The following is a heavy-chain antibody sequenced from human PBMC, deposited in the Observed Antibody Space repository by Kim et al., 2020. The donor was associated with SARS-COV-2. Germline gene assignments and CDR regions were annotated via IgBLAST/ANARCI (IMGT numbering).Heavy chain of an antibody. J-gene: IGHJ3*01. CDR2: IYQSGDA. CDR1: GGSIATGGYY. V-gene: IGHV4-31*03. Sequence: SETLSLTCTVSGGSIATGGYYYNWVRQHPEKGLECLGYIYQSGDALYSPSLGSRITMSVDTSKNQISLKLTSVTAADTAVYYCARSPPAYYPTRDSFDVWGQGIMVAVSS. D-gene: IGHD2-21*01. CDR3: ARSPPAYYPTRDSFDV.